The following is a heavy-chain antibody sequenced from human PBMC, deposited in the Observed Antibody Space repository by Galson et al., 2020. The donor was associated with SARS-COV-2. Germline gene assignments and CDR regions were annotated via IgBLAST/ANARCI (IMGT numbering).Heavy chain of an antibody. J-gene: IGHJ4*01. V-gene: IGHV3-23*01. CDR3: VKHGGGTAYDPLDN. Sequence: GGSLRLSCAASGFTFSSYAMPWVRQAPGKGLEWVPTIRRSDTSPYYTDSVKGRFTISRDNSKNTLYLQMHNLRAEDTAVYYCVKHGGGTAYDPLDNWGHGTLVTGSS. D-gene: IGHD5-12*01. CDR1: GFTFSSYA. CDR2: IRRSDTSP.